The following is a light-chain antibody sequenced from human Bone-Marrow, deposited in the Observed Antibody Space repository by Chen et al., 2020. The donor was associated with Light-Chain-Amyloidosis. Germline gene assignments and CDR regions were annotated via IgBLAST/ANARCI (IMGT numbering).Light chain of an antibody. CDR1: NIGSTS. V-gene: IGLV3-21*02. Sequence: SYVRTQPSSVSVAPGQTATIAFGGNNIGSTSVHWYQQTPGQAPLLVVYDDSDRPSGIPERLSGSNSGNTATLTISRVEAGDEADYYCQVWDRSSDRPVFGGGTKLTVL. J-gene: IGLJ3*02. CDR3: QVWDRSSDRPV. CDR2: DDS.